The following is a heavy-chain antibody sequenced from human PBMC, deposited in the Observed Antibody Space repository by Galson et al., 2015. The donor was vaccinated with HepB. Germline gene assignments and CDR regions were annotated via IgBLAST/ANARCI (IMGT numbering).Heavy chain of an antibody. CDR2: IKSDGSST. V-gene: IGHV3-74*01. CDR1: GFTFSSYW. CDR3: ARGRLEIRYLEGFKMDV. D-gene: IGHD3-3*01. J-gene: IGHJ6*04. Sequence: SLRLSCAASGFTFSSYWMHWVRQVPGKGLVWVSQIKSDGSSTSYADSVKGRFIISRDNAKNTLHLEMNSLRAEDTAVYYCARGRLEIRYLEGFKMDVWGKGTTVTVSS.